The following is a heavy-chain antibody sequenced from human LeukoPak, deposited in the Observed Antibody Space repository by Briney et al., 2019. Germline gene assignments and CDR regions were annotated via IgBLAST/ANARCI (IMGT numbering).Heavy chain of an antibody. V-gene: IGHV3-48*03. CDR1: GFTFSSYE. Sequence: PGGSLRLSCAVSGFTFSSYEMNWVRQAPGKGLEWVSYISSSGNAIYYADSVKGRFTISRDNAKNSLYLQMNSLKTEDTAVYYCASTPGYSYGNDAFDIWGQGTMVTVSS. J-gene: IGHJ3*02. CDR2: ISSSGNAI. CDR3: ASTPGYSYGNDAFDI. D-gene: IGHD5-18*01.